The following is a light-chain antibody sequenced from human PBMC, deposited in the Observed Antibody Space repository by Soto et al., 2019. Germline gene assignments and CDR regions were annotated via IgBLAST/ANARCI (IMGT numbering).Light chain of an antibody. V-gene: IGLV2-14*01. CDR2: EVS. CDR3: SSFSSSSTLYV. J-gene: IGLJ1*01. Sequence: QSVLTQPASVSGSPGQSITISCTGTSGDVGGHNYVSGYQHHADKASKLIIYEVSRRPSGVSNHFPGPKSGNTATLPIYGLQAEDEADYYCSSFSSSSTLYVFGTGTKVTVL. CDR1: SGDVGGHNY.